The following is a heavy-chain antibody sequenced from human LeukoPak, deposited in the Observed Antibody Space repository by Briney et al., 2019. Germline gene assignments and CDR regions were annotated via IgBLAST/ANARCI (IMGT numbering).Heavy chain of an antibody. V-gene: IGHV4-59*01. CDR1: GGSISSYY. D-gene: IGHD3-22*01. Sequence: PSETLSLTCTVSGGSISSYYWSWIRQPPGKGLEWIGYIYYSGSTNYNPSLKSRVTISVDTSKNQSSLKLSSVTAADTAVYYCARDHPLYYYDSRAFDIWGQGTMVTVSS. J-gene: IGHJ3*02. CDR2: IYYSGST. CDR3: ARDHPLYYYDSRAFDI.